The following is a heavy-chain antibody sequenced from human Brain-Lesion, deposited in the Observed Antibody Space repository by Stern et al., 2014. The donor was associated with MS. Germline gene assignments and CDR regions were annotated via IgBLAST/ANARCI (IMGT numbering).Heavy chain of an antibody. V-gene: IGHV4-4*02. CDR3: ARFPASRPHVFDS. J-gene: IGHJ4*02. Sequence: QVQLQESGPGLVKPSGTLSLTCAVSGGSISSSNWWSWVRQSPGKGLEWIGESDHSGSTIYNPSLKSRVTVSVDKSKNRFSLKLRSVTAADPAVYFCARFPASRPHVFDSWGQGTLVTVSS. D-gene: IGHD6-13*01. CDR2: SDHSGST. CDR1: GGSISSSNW.